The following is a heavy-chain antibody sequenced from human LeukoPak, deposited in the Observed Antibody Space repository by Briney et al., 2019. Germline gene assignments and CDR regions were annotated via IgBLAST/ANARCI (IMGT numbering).Heavy chain of an antibody. J-gene: IGHJ1*01. CDR1: GVSISRGSYY. CDR3: ARPSDYADFQN. D-gene: IGHD4-17*01. Sequence: SQTLSLTCTVSGVSISRGSYYWHWIRQPAGKGLEWIGRSYPNGRTEYDPSLNSRATILLDTSKNQFSLKLRSVTAADTAVYYCARPSDYADFQNWGQGTLVTVSS. CDR2: SYPNGRT. V-gene: IGHV4-61*02.